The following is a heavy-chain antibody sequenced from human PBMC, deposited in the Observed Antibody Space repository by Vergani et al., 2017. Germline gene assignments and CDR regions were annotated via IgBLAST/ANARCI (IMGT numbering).Heavy chain of an antibody. D-gene: IGHD2-15*01. V-gene: IGHV1-69*13. CDR3: AREGTGYCSGGSCYSWFDP. Sequence: QGQLAQSGAEVKKPGSSVKVSCKASGGTFSSNSISWVRQAPGQGLEWMGRIIPIFGTTSYAQKFQGRVTILADESTSTAYMELSSLRSEDTAVYYCAREGTGYCSGGSCYSWFDPWGQGTLVTVSS. CDR2: IIPIFGTT. J-gene: IGHJ5*02. CDR1: GGTFSSNS.